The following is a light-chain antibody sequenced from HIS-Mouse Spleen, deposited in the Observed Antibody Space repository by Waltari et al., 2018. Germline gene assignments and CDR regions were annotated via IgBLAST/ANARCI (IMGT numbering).Light chain of an antibody. Sequence: SYELTQPPSVSVSPGQTASITCSGDKLGDKYACWYQQKPGQSPVLVIYQDSKRPSGIPERVSGSNSGNTATLTISGTEGMDEADYYCQAWDSSTVVFGGGTKLTVL. V-gene: IGLV3-1*01. CDR3: QAWDSSTVV. J-gene: IGLJ2*01. CDR1: KLGDKY. CDR2: QDS.